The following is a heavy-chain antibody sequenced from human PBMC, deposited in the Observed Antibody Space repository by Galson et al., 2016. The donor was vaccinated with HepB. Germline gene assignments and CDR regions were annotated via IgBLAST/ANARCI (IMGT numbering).Heavy chain of an antibody. Sequence: SLRLSCAASGFSVSSSNMAWVRQTPQKGLEWLSIIYPDGYTHYLDSVQGRFSLSRDNSRNTLYLQMDALRAGDTAVYYCAISAMVHGVIRNFFASWGQGVLVTVSS. CDR3: AISAMVHGVIRNFFAS. CDR1: GFSVSSSN. D-gene: IGHD3-10*01. CDR2: IYPDGYT. J-gene: IGHJ4*02. V-gene: IGHV3-53*01.